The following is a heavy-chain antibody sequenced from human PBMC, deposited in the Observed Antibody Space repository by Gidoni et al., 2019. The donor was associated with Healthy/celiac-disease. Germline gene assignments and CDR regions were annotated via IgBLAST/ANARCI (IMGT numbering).Heavy chain of an antibody. Sequence: QVQLVESGGGVVQPGRSLRLPCAASGFTFSSSGTPCVRPAPGKGREWVAVIWYDGSNKYYADSVKGRFTISRDNSKNTLYLQMNSLRAEDTAVYYCARDPNSYDFWSGYPLYYYYGMDVWGQGTTVTVSS. V-gene: IGHV3-33*08. CDR2: IWYDGSNK. CDR3: ARDPNSYDFWSGYPLYYYYGMDV. D-gene: IGHD3-3*01. CDR1: GFTFSSSG. J-gene: IGHJ6*02.